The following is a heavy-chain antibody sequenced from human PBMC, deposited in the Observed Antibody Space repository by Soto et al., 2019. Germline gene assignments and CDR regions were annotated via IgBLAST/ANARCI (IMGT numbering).Heavy chain of an antibody. D-gene: IGHD6-19*01. CDR3: ARFLSGWYSSVGNAFDI. V-gene: IGHV1-18*01. CDR1: GYTFTSYG. Sequence: QVQLVQSGAEVKKPGASVKVSCKASGYTFTSYGISWVRQAHGQGLEWMGWISAYNGNTNYAQKLQGRVTMTTDRSTSTAYVELRSLRSDDTAVYYCARFLSGWYSSVGNAFDIWGQGTMVTVSS. CDR2: ISAYNGNT. J-gene: IGHJ3*02.